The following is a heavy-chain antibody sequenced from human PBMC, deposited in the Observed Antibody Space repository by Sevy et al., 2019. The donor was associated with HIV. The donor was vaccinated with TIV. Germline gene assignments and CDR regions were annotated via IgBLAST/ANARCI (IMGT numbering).Heavy chain of an antibody. J-gene: IGHJ4*02. CDR1: GGSISYYY. D-gene: IGHD2-15*01. CDR2: ISYRGST. CDR3: SRYGYCSGGSCSYFDS. V-gene: IGHV4-59*13. Sequence: SETLSLTCTVSGGSISYYYWSWIRQPPGKGLEWIGYISYRGSTTYNPSLKSRVTISVDTSKNPFSLQLNSVTAADAAVYYCSRYGYCSGGSCSYFDSWGQGALVTVSS.